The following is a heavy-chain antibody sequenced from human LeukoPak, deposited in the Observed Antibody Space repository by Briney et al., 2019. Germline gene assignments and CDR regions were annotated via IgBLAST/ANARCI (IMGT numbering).Heavy chain of an antibody. CDR1: GYTCTSYG. CDR3: ALWPRGYSLIFDY. Sequence: GASVKVSCKASGYTCTSYGISWVRQAPGQGLEWMRRIIPILGIANYAQKFQGRVTITADKSTSTAYMELSSLRSEDTAVYYCALWPRGYSLIFDYWGQGTLVTVSS. D-gene: IGHD5-18*01. J-gene: IGHJ4*02. CDR2: IIPILGIA. V-gene: IGHV1-69*04.